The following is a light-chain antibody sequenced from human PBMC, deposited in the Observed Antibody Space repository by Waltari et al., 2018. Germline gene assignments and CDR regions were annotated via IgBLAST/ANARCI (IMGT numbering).Light chain of an antibody. J-gene: IGLJ3*02. CDR3: QSYDGDRSWV. CDR2: ADN. CDR1: GGSFATNY. V-gene: IGLV6-57*02. Sequence: FILTQSHSVSESPGRTVTISCSGSGGSFATNYVQWYQQRPGSAPTPGIYADNQRPSGVPDRFSGSGDSSSNSASLTISGLQTEDEADYYCQSYDGDRSWVFGGGTKLTVL.